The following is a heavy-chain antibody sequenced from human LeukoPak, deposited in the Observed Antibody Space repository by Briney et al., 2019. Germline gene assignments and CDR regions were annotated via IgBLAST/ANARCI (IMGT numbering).Heavy chain of an antibody. Sequence: SETLSLTCTLSGGSISSSSYYWGWIRQPPGKGLEWIGSIYYNGRTNYNPSLKSRVTMSVDTSRNQFSLKLSSVTAADTAVYYCARDSEEDIVATIWPYDYWGQGTLVTVSS. D-gene: IGHD5-12*01. CDR3: ARDSEEDIVATIWPYDY. V-gene: IGHV4-39*07. CDR1: GGSISSSSYY. CDR2: IYYNGRT. J-gene: IGHJ4*02.